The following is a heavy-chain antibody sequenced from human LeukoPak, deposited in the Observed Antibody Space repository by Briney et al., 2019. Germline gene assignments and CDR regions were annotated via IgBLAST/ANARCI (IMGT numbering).Heavy chain of an antibody. J-gene: IGHJ4*02. CDR1: GGSISSSSYY. Sequence: SETLSLTCTVSGGSISSSSYYWGWIRQPPGKGLEWIGSIYYSGSTYYNPSLKSRVTISVDTSKNQFSLKLSSVTAADTAVYYCARLVVPIVVVTATISRPAVFDYWGQGTLVTVSS. CDR2: IYYSGST. V-gene: IGHV4-39*01. D-gene: IGHD2-21*02. CDR3: ARLVVPIVVVTATISRPAVFDY.